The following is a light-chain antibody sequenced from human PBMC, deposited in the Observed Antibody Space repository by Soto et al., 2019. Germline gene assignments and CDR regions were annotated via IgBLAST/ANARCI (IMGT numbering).Light chain of an antibody. J-gene: IGLJ2*01. CDR2: DVS. CDR1: SSDVGGYNY. Sequence: QSALTQPASVSGSPGQSITISCTGTSSDVGGYNYVSWYQQHPGKAPKLMIYDVSNRPSGVSNRFSGSKSGNTASLTISGLQAEDEADYSCRSYTSSSTLFGGGTKLTVL. V-gene: IGLV2-14*01. CDR3: RSYTSSSTL.